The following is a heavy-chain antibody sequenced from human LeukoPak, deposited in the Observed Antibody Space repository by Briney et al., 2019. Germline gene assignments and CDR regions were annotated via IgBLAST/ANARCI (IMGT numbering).Heavy chain of an antibody. D-gene: IGHD6-19*01. CDR3: ARDLRSSRGENWFDP. V-gene: IGHV1-69*04. J-gene: IGHJ5*02. CDR1: GGTFSSYA. CDR2: IIPILGIA. Sequence: SVKVSCKASGGTFSSYAISWVRQAPGQGLEWMGRIIPILGIANYAQKFQGRVTITADKSTSTAYMELSCLRSEDTAVYYCARDLRSSRGENWFDPWGQGTLVTVSS.